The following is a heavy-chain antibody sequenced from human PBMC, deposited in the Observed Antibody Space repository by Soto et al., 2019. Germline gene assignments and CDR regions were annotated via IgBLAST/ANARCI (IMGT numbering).Heavy chain of an antibody. J-gene: IGHJ4*02. CDR3: VKPRQGGSIDMVFDY. V-gene: IGHV3-23*01. CDR1: GFSLSTYA. CDR2: TSGSDDRT. D-gene: IGHD1-26*01. Sequence: EVQLLESGGGLVQPGGSLRLSCAVSGFSLSTYAMSWVRQAPGKGLEWVSSTSGSDDRTFYVDSVKGRFTISRDNSRNTLYLQMNSLRAEDTALYYCVKPRQGGSIDMVFDYWGQGTLVTVSS.